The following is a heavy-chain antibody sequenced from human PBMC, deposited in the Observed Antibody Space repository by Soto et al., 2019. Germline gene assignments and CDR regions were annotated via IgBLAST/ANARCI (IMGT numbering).Heavy chain of an antibody. V-gene: IGHV1-69*02. Sequence: SVKVSCKASGGTFSSYTISWVRQAPGQGLEWMGRIIPILGIANYAQKFQGRVTITADKSTSTAYMELSSLRSEDTAVYYCARGLEAIGYSSGWYRDDAFDIWGQGTMVTVSS. CDR1: GGTFSSYT. J-gene: IGHJ3*02. CDR3: ARGLEAIGYSSGWYRDDAFDI. CDR2: IIPILGIA. D-gene: IGHD6-19*01.